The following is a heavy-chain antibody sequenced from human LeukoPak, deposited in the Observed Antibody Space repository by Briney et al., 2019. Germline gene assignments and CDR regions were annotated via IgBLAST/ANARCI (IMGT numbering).Heavy chain of an antibody. D-gene: IGHD5-12*01. CDR3: SKDLRGGNDDRDYDYYYYGIDV. V-gene: IGHV3-23*01. Sequence: PGGSLRLSCEASGFTFNNYAMNWVRQAPGKGLEWVSTISASGGYIFYADFLRGRFTISRDSSKNTLYLYMNGLRADDTAVYYCSKDLRGGNDDRDYDYYYYGIDVWGQGTTVTVSS. CDR2: ISASGGYI. CDR1: GFTFNNYA. J-gene: IGHJ6*02.